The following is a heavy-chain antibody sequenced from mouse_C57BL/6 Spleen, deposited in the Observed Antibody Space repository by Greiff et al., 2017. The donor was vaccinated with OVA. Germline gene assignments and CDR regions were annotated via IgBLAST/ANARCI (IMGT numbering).Heavy chain of an antibody. J-gene: IGHJ3*01. CDR1: GYTFTDYY. V-gene: IGHV1-26*01. D-gene: IGHD2-12*01. Sequence: EVQLQQSGPELVKPGASVKISCKASGYTFTDYYMNWVKQSHGKSLEWIGDINPNNGGTSYNQKFKGKATLTVDKSSSTAYMELRSLTSEDSAVYYCADYSPYWGQGTLVTVSA. CDR2: INPNNGGT. CDR3: ADYSPY.